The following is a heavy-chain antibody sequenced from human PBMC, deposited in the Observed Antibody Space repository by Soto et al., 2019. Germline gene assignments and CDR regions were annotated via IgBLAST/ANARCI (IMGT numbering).Heavy chain of an antibody. D-gene: IGHD2-8*01. V-gene: IGHV1-69*13. CDR3: ARGYCTNGVCRHYGMDV. J-gene: IGHJ6*02. CDR2: IIPIFGTA. CDR1: GGTFSSYA. Sequence: SVKVSCKASGGTFSSYAIGWVRQAPGQGLEWMGGIIPIFGTANYAQKFQGRVTITADESTSTAYMELSSLRSEDTAVYYCARGYCTNGVCRHYGMDVWGQGTTVTVSS.